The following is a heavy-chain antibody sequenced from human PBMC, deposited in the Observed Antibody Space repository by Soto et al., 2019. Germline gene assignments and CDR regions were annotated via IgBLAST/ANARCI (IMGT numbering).Heavy chain of an antibody. CDR3: ARGDFDSSANYYAGWFDP. V-gene: IGHV1-2*02. CDR2: INPNRGGT. CDR1: GYTFTGYY. Sequence: QVQLVQSGAEVKKPGASVKVSCKASGYTFTGYYMHWLRQAPGQGLEWMGWINPNRGGTKYAQKFQGRVTMTNDTSISTAYMELSRLGSDDTAVYYCARGDFDSSANYYAGWFDPWGQGTLVTVSS. J-gene: IGHJ5*02. D-gene: IGHD3-22*01.